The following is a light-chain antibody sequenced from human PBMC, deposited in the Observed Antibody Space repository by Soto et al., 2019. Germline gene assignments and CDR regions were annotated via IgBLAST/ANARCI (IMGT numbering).Light chain of an antibody. CDR1: QNIRSN. J-gene: IGKJ4*01. V-gene: IGKV3-15*01. CDR2: GAS. Sequence: EIVMTQSPATLSVSPGERGTLSCRASQNIRSNVAWYQQRPGQAPRLLIFGASFRATGVPDRFSGSGSGTDFTLTINSLQSEDSAVYYCQNYNYWPPATFGGGTKVEI. CDR3: QNYNYWPPAT.